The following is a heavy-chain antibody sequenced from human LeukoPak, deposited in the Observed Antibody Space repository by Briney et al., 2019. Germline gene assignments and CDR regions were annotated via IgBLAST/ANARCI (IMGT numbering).Heavy chain of an antibody. CDR1: GFTFSSNG. CDR2: ISATGGTI. J-gene: IGHJ4*02. V-gene: IGHV3-48*04. CDR3: ARGVYASSSGSIFDY. Sequence: GGSLRLSCAASGFTFSSNGMNWVRQAPGKGLEWVSYISATGGTIYYADSVKGRFTISRDNAKNSLYLQMNSLRVEDTAVYYCARGVYASSSGSIFDYWGQGTLVTVSS. D-gene: IGHD6-19*01.